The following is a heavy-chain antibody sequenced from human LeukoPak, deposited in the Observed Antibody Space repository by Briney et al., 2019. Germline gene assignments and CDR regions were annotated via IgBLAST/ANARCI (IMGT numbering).Heavy chain of an antibody. V-gene: IGHV3-33*06. CDR1: GFTFSSYG. CDR2: IWSDGSNK. Sequence: GGSLRLSCEASGFTFSSYGIHWVRQPPGKGLEWVAVIWSDGSNKYYADSVKGRFTISRDNSKDTLYLQLNSLRADDTAVYYCAKGGPTGSNYFDFWGQGTLVTVSP. CDR3: AKGGPTGSNYFDF. J-gene: IGHJ4*02. D-gene: IGHD1-26*01.